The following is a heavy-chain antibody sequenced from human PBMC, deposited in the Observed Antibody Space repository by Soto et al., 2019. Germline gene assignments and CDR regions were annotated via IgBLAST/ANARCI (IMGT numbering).Heavy chain of an antibody. D-gene: IGHD6-13*01. V-gene: IGHV4-4*02. CDR1: GASISTNNW. J-gene: IGHJ4*02. Sequence: SETLSLTCAVSGASISTNNWWSWVRQPPGKGLEWIGEVYHSGSTNCNPSLKSRVTISIDKSKNQFSLRLTPMTAADTAVYYCAVPGAGDFDYWSQGTLVTVSS. CDR2: VYHSGST. CDR3: AVPGAGDFDY.